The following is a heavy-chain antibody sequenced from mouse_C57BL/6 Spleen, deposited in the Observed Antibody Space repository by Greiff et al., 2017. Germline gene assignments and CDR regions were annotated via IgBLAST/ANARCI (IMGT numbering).Heavy chain of an antibody. D-gene: IGHD5-1*01. CDR1: GYTFTTYP. CDR3: ARRSTKWGFDY. J-gene: IGHJ2*01. Sequence: QVQLQQSGAELVKPGASVKMSCKASGYTFTTYPIHWVKQNPGKSLEWIGNFHPYNDDTKYNEKFKGKATLTVEKSSSTVYLKLSRLTSDDSAVYYCARRSTKWGFDYWGQGTTLTVSS. V-gene: IGHV1-47*01. CDR2: FHPYNDDT.